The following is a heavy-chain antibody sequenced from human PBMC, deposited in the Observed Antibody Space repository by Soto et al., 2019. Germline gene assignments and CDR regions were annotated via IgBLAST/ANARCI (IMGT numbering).Heavy chain of an antibody. V-gene: IGHV4-59*01. D-gene: IGHD1-26*01. Sequence: SETLSLTCSVSGDSISSAYWSWIRQPPGRGLEWIAYIDYSGATHPNPSLKSRVTMSLDTSKNQFSLKLNSLTASDTAVYFCARHSGSFDFDSWGQGTLVTVS. CDR3: ARHSGSFDFDS. J-gene: IGHJ4*02. CDR1: GDSISSAY. CDR2: IDYSGAT.